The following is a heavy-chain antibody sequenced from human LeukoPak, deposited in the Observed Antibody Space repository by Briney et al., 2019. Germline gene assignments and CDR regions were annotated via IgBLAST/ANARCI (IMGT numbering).Heavy chain of an antibody. V-gene: IGHV3-23*01. CDR3: AKDGAGPLGGYFDWLSPSGATFDY. D-gene: IGHD3-9*01. CDR2: ISGSGGST. CDR1: GFTFSSYA. Sequence: GGSLRLSCAASGFTFSSYAMSWVRLAPGKGLEWVSAISGSGGSTYYADSVKGRFTISRDNSKNTLYLQMNSLRAEDTAVYYCAKDGAGPLGGYFDWLSPSGATFDYWGQGTLVTVSS. J-gene: IGHJ4*02.